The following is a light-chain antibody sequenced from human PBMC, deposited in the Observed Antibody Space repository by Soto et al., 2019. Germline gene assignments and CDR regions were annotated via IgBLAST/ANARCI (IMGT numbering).Light chain of an antibody. Sequence: QSVLTQPPSVSGAPGQRVTISCTGSSSNFGAGYEVHWYKQVPGAAPTLVIFNNLNRPSGVPERFSGSKSGTSASLVISGLQAEDEADYYCQSFDSSLSGSVFGGGTKLTVL. CDR1: SSNFGAGYE. V-gene: IGLV1-40*01. CDR3: QSFDSSLSGSV. CDR2: NNL. J-gene: IGLJ3*02.